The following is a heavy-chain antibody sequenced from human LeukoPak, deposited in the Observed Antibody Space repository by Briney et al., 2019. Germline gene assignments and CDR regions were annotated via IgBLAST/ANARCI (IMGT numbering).Heavy chain of an antibody. J-gene: IGHJ4*02. Sequence: PGRSLRLSCAASGFTFSSYGMHWVRQAPGKGLEWVAVISYDGSNKYYADSVKGRFTISRDNSKNTLHLQMNSLRAEDTAVYYCAKDYVWGSYRSYYFDYWGQGTLVTVSS. CDR1: GFTFSSYG. CDR3: AKDYVWGSYRSYYFDY. V-gene: IGHV3-30*18. CDR2: ISYDGSNK. D-gene: IGHD3-16*02.